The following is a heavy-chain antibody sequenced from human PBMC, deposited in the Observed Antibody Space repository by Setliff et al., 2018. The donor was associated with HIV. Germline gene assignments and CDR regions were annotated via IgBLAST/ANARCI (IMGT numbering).Heavy chain of an antibody. Sequence: GASVKVSCKASGYTFTAHFLHWVRQAPGQGLEWMGRINPNSGAADYAQNFQGRVTMTRATSMITAYMEVSNLRSNDTATYYCAVPITRTDYEGLDYWGQGTLVTVSS. CDR2: INPNSGAA. D-gene: IGHD4-17*01. V-gene: IGHV1-2*06. CDR1: GYTFTAHF. J-gene: IGHJ4*02. CDR3: AVPITRTDYEGLDY.